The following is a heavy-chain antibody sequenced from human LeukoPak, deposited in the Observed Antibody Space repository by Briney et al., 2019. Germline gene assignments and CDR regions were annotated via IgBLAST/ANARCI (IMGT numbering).Heavy chain of an antibody. CDR1: GGSISSGDYY. J-gene: IGHJ5*02. CDR2: IYYSGST. Sequence: SQTLSLTCTVSGGSISSGDYYWSWIRQPPGKGLEWIGYIYYSGSTYYNPSLESRVTISVDTSKNQFSLKLSSVTAADTAVYYCARVVVTIFGGGKWFDPWGQGTLVTVSS. V-gene: IGHV4-30-4*08. D-gene: IGHD3-3*01. CDR3: ARVVVTIFGGGKWFDP.